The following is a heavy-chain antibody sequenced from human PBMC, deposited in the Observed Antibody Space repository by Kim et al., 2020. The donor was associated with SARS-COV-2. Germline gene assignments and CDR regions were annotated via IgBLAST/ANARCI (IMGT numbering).Heavy chain of an antibody. J-gene: IGHJ4*02. CDR3: ARGDLGSGWYSY. V-gene: IGHV1-46*01. Sequence: SYAQTVQDRVTMTRDTSTSTVYMELSSLRSEDTTVYYCARGDLGSGWYSYWGQGTLVTVSS. D-gene: IGHD6-19*01.